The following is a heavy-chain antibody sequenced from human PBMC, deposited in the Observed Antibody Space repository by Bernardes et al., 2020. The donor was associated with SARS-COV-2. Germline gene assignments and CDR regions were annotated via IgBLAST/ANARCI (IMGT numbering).Heavy chain of an antibody. J-gene: IGHJ6*02. CDR2: ISCRGGST. V-gene: IGHV3-23*01. CDR1: GFTFSNYV. Sequence: GGSLRLSCTASGFTFSNYVMSWVRQAPGKGLEWVSAISCRGGSTCYADSVRGRFTISRDNSKNTLYMQMNSLRAEDTAVYYCAKVIAAAGKGGVFDYYYGMDVWGQGTTVTVSS. CDR3: AKVIAAAGKGGVFDYYYGMDV. D-gene: IGHD6-13*01.